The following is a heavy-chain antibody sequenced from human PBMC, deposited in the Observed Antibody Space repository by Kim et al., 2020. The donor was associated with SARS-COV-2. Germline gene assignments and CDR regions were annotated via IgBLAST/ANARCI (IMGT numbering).Heavy chain of an antibody. V-gene: IGHV1-46*01. J-gene: IGHJ4*02. Sequence: GQKFQGRVTMTRDTPTSTVYMELSSLRSEDTAVYYCARSYYDSSGCPDAYWGQGTLVTVSS. CDR3: ARSYYDSSGCPDAY. D-gene: IGHD3-22*01.